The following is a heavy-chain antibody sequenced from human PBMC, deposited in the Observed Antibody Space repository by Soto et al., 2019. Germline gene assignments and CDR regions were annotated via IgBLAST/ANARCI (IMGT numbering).Heavy chain of an antibody. J-gene: IGHJ4*02. V-gene: IGHV3-23*01. Sequence: GGSLRLSCAASGFTFTSYAMGWVRQAPGKGLECVSVVRRGGSTHYADSVTGRFIVSRDNSKNTVSLQMNSLRADDTAVYYCAKRRGAGGHFDYWGQGALVTVSS. CDR3: AKRRGAGGHFDY. CDR1: GFTFTSYA. CDR2: VRRGGST. D-gene: IGHD2-15*01.